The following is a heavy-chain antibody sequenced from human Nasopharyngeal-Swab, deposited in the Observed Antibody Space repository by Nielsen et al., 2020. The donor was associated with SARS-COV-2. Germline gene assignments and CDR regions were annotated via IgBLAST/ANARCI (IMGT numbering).Heavy chain of an antibody. CDR2: ISVDGRNS. CDR1: GFVFSTYS. J-gene: IGHJ6*03. D-gene: IGHD3-10*01. V-gene: IGHV3-30*04. Sequence: WGSLRLPCAASGFVFSTYSMHWVRLAPGKGLEWVALISVDGRNSNYADSVKGRFIISRDNSEKTVDLQMNSLRGEDTAVYYCARARGYLTHYYMDVWGSGTTVTVSS. CDR3: ARARGYLTHYYMDV.